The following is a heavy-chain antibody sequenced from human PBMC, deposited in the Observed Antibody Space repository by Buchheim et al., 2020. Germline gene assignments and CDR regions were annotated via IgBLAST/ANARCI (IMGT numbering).Heavy chain of an antibody. CDR2: IIPIFGTA. CDR1: GGTFSSYA. CDR3: ARGRVRRNWSGFNLEVRGMDV. Sequence: QVQLVQAGAEVKKPGSSVKVSCKASGGTFSSYAISWVRQAPGQGLEWMGGIIPIFGTANYAQKFQGRVTITAAESTSTAYMELRSLRSEDTAVYYSARGRVRRNWSGFNLEVRGMDVLGQGTT. V-gene: IGHV1-69*01. J-gene: IGHJ6*02. D-gene: IGHD3-3*01.